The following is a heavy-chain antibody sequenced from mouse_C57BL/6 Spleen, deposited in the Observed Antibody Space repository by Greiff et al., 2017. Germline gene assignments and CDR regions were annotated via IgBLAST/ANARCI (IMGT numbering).Heavy chain of an antibody. Sequence: VKLQQPGTELVKPGASVKLSCKASGYTFTSYWMHWVKQRPGQGLEWIGNINPSNGGTNYNEKFKSKATLTVDKSSSTAYMQLSSLTSEDSAVYYCARGGYYETEGFDYWGQGTTLTVSS. D-gene: IGHD2-4*01. CDR2: INPSNGGT. J-gene: IGHJ2*01. CDR3: ARGGYYETEGFDY. V-gene: IGHV1-53*01. CDR1: GYTFTSYW.